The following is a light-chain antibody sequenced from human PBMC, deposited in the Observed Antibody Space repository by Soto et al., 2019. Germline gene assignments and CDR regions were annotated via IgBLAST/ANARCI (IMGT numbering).Light chain of an antibody. J-gene: IGKJ1*01. CDR1: QSLVFRDGNTY. Sequence: DVVMAQSPLSLPVALGQPASISCRSNQSLVFRDGNTYLNWFHQRPGQSPRRLIYKVSYRDSGVPDRFSCSGSGTDFTLTISRVEAEDVGIYYCMQAAHWPRTFGQGTRVEIK. V-gene: IGKV2-30*01. CDR3: MQAAHWPRT. CDR2: KVS.